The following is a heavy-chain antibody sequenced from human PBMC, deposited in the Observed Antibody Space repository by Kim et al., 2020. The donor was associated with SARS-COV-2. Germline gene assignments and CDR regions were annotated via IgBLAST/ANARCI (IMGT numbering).Heavy chain of an antibody. V-gene: IGHV1-2*02. Sequence: ASVKFSCKASGYTFTGYYMHWVRQAPGQGLEWMGWINPNSGGTNYAQKFQGRVTMTRDTSISTAYMELSRLRSDDTAVYYCARPSVMVATANWFDPWGQGTLVTVSS. CDR1: GYTFTGYY. J-gene: IGHJ5*02. D-gene: IGHD5-12*01. CDR3: ARPSVMVATANWFDP. CDR2: INPNSGGT.